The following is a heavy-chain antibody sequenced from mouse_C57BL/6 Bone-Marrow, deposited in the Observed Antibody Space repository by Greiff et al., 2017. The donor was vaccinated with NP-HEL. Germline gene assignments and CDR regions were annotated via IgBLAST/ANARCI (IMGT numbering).Heavy chain of an antibody. CDR3: ARRGYYGSSYLYWYFDV. CDR1: GYTFTSYW. D-gene: IGHD1-1*01. V-gene: IGHV1-50*01. CDR2: IDPSDSYT. Sequence: VKLQQPGAELVKPGASVKLSCKASGYTFTSYWMQWVKQRPGQGLEWIGEIDPSDSYTNYNQKFKGKATLTVDTSSSTAYMQLSSLTSEDSAVYYCARRGYYGSSYLYWYFDVWGTGTTVTVSS. J-gene: IGHJ1*03.